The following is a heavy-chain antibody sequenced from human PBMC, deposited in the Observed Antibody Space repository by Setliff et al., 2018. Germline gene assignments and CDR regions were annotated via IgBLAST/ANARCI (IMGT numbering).Heavy chain of an antibody. CDR1: YA. CDR2: VSVSGDNT. V-gene: IGHV3-23*01. Sequence: YAMSWVRQAPGKGLEWVSTVSVSGDNTYYTDSVKGRFTTSRDNSKNTVSLQMSSLRAEDTAIYFCAGQGPIFGSGLIPGFDQWGQGTMVTVSS. J-gene: IGHJ4*02. D-gene: IGHD3-3*01. CDR3: AGQGPIFGSGLIPGFDQ.